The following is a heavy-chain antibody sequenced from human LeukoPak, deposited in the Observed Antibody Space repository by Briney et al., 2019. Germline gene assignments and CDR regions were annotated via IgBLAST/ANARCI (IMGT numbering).Heavy chain of an antibody. J-gene: IGHJ4*02. CDR2: IRTKSNNYAT. D-gene: IGHD3-22*01. CDR1: GFTFSGSA. CDR3: ANYDNSGNYYVNY. Sequence: PAGSPRLSCAASGFTFSGSAMHWVRQASGKGLEWVGRIRTKSNNYATTYGASVKGRFTISRDESKNTAYLQMNSLKTEDTAVYYCANYDNSGNYYVNYWGQGTLVTVSS. V-gene: IGHV3-73*01.